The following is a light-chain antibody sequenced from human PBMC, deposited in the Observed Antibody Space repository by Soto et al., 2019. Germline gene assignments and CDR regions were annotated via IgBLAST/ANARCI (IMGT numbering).Light chain of an antibody. CDR1: QSISTW. CDR2: KAS. Sequence: DVQMTQSPPTLSASVGDRVTITCRASQSISTWLAWYQQKPGKAPNLLVYKASSLESGVPSRFRGSGSVTEFTLTISSLQPDDCATYYCQQYNTYPYTVGQGTKLEIK. J-gene: IGKJ2*01. CDR3: QQYNTYPYT. V-gene: IGKV1-5*03.